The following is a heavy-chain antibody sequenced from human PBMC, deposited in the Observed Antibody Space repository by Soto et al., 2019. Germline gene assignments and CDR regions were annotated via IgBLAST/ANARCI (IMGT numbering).Heavy chain of an antibody. CDR3: ATGVTTRLGLLDY. Sequence: ASVKVSCKVSGYTLTELSMHWVRQAPGKGLEWMGGVDPEDGETIYAQKFQGRGTMTEDTSTDTAYMELSSLRSEDTAVYYCATGVTTRLGLLDYWGQGTLVTVSS. CDR1: GYTLTELS. CDR2: VDPEDGET. J-gene: IGHJ4*02. D-gene: IGHD4-17*01. V-gene: IGHV1-24*01.